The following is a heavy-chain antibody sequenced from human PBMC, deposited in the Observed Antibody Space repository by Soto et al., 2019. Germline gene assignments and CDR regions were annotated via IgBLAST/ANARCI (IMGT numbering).Heavy chain of an antibody. J-gene: IGHJ5*01. CDR1: GGTFNSDT. V-gene: IGHV1-69*02. D-gene: IGHD3-16*01. CDR2: INSILGIS. Sequence: QVQLVQSGAEVKEPGSSVKVSCKASGGTFNSDTINWVRQAPGQGLEWMGRINSILGISNYAQKFQGRIAITADKSTNSGYMELSSLRSEAPAVYYCARGPVRGMGGDSWGQGTLVTVSS. CDR3: ARGPVRGMGGDS.